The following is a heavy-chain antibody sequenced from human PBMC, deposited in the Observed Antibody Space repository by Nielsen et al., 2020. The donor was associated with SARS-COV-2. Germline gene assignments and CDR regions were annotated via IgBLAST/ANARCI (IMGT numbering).Heavy chain of an antibody. CDR1: GFTFDDYG. D-gene: IGHD3-10*01. Sequence: GESLKISCAASGFTFDDYGMSWVRQAPGKGLEWVSGINWNGGSTGYADSVKGRFTISRDNAKNSLYLQMNSLRAEDTALCHCARDPYRLLWFGNPGYFDLWGRGTLVTVSS. CDR2: INWNGGST. J-gene: IGHJ2*01. CDR3: ARDPYRLLWFGNPGYFDL. V-gene: IGHV3-20*01.